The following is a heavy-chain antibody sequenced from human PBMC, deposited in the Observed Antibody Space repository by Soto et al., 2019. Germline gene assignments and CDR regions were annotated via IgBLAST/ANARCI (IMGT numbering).Heavy chain of an antibody. V-gene: IGHV4-34*01. Sequence: SETLSLTCAVYGGSFSGYYWSWILQPPGKGLEWIGEINHSGSTNYNPSLKSRVTISVDTSKNQFSLKLSSVTAADTAVYYCARGRIVVVPAAKYWFDPWGQGTLVTVSS. CDR2: INHSGST. CDR1: GGSFSGYY. D-gene: IGHD2-2*01. CDR3: ARGRIVVVPAAKYWFDP. J-gene: IGHJ5*02.